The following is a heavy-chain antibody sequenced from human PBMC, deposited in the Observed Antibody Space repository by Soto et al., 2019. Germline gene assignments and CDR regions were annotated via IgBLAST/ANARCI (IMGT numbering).Heavy chain of an antibody. CDR3: ASRPHLSSSSWYYFDY. CDR1: GFTFSSYA. CDR2: ISGSGGST. V-gene: IGHV3-23*01. D-gene: IGHD6-13*01. Sequence: GGSLRLSCAASGFTFSSYAMSWVRQAPGKGLEWVSAISGSGGSTYYADPVKGRFTISRDNSKNTLYLQMNSLRAEDTAVYYCASRPHLSSSSWYYFDYWGQGTLVTVSS. J-gene: IGHJ4*02.